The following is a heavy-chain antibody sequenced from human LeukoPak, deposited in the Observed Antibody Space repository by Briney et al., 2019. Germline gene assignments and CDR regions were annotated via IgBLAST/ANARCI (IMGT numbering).Heavy chain of an antibody. J-gene: IGHJ4*02. CDR2: IKQDGTEK. CDR3: ARGSTYYDSSGQVPFDY. D-gene: IGHD3-22*01. CDR1: GFNFNHNW. V-gene: IGHV3-7*03. Sequence: GGSLRLSCAVSGFNFNHNWLSWVRQAPGKGLEWVANIKQDGTEKFYVDSVKGRFTISKDSAKNSLYLQMNSLRAEDTAVYYCARGSTYYDSSGQVPFDYWGQGTLVTVSS.